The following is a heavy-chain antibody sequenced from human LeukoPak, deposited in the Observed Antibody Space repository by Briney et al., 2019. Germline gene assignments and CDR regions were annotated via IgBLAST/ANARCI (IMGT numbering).Heavy chain of an antibody. CDR1: GFTFRSYG. V-gene: IGHV3-21*01. D-gene: IGHD3-22*01. CDR3: ASTYDYFDSSAYLDY. J-gene: IGHJ4*02. Sequence: GGSLRLSCAASGFTFRSYGMNWVRQAPGRGLEWVSSISSSSSYIYYADSVKGRFTISRDNAKNSLYLQMNSLRAEDTAVYYCASTYDYFDSSAYLDYWGQGTLVTVSS. CDR2: ISSSSSYI.